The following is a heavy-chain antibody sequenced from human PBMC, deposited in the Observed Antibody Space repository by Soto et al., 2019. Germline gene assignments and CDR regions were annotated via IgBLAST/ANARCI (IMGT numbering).Heavy chain of an antibody. CDR1: GFVFADYG. Sequence: QGQLVESGGGVVQAGQSLRLSCAASGFVFADYGVHWVRQAPGKGLEWVAVISFDGTNKFYADSVKGRFTISRDNSNNTLYLQMSSLRTEDTAVYYCAKDTLYPVVSYFYYGLDGWGQGTTVTVSS. CDR2: ISFDGTNK. CDR3: AKDTLYPVVSYFYYGLDG. V-gene: IGHV3-30*18. D-gene: IGHD2-8*01. J-gene: IGHJ6*02.